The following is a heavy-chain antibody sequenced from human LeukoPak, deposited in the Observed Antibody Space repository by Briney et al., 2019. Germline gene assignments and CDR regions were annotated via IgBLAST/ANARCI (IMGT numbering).Heavy chain of an antibody. Sequence: GGSLRLSCAASGFTFSSYAMSWVRQAPGKGLEWVSSISGGGGSIYYADSVKGRFTISRDNSKSTLYLQMNSLRAEDTAIYYCAKEAVAAAGPFDYWGQGTLVTVSS. CDR2: ISGGGGSI. J-gene: IGHJ4*02. D-gene: IGHD6-13*01. CDR1: GFTFSSYA. V-gene: IGHV3-23*01. CDR3: AKEAVAAAGPFDY.